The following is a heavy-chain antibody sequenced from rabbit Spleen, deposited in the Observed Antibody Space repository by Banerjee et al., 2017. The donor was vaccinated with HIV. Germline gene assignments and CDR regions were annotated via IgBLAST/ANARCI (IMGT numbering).Heavy chain of an antibody. CDR3: ARDTGSSFSTYGMDL. D-gene: IGHD8-1*01. V-gene: IGHV1S40*01. J-gene: IGHJ6*01. Sequence: QSLEESGGGLVKPGASLTLTCKASGFSFNSGYDMCWVRQAPGKGLEWIACIGAGSSGSTYSATWAKGRFTISKTSSTTVTLQMTSLTVADTATYFCARDTGSSFSTYGMDLWGQGTLVTV. CDR1: GFSFNSGYD. CDR2: IGAGSSGST.